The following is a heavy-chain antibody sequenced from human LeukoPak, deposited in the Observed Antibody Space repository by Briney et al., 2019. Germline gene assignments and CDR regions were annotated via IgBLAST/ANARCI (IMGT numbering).Heavy chain of an antibody. Sequence: GGSLRLSCAASGFTFSSYGMHWVRQAPGKGLEWVAFIRYDGSNEYYADSVKGRFTISRDNSKNTLYLQMNSLRAEDTAVYYCARGVATVGEFDYWGQGTLVTVSS. CDR1: GFTFSSYG. CDR2: IRYDGSNE. J-gene: IGHJ4*02. D-gene: IGHD3-10*01. CDR3: ARGVATVGEFDY. V-gene: IGHV3-30*02.